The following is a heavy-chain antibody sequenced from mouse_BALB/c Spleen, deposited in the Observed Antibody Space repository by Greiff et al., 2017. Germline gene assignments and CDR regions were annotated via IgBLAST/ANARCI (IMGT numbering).Heavy chain of an antibody. CDR2: ISSGGSYT. CDR1: GFTFSSYT. V-gene: IGHV5-6-4*01. Sequence: EVKVVESGGGLVKPGGSLKLSCAASGFTFSSYTMSWVRQTPEKRLEWIATISSGGSYTYYPDSVKGRFTISRDNAKNTLYLQMSSLKSEDTAMYYCIRDSSCLYNSVYRGEDTTLTDSS. CDR3: IRDSSCLYNSVY. D-gene: IGHD3-1*01. J-gene: IGHJ2*01.